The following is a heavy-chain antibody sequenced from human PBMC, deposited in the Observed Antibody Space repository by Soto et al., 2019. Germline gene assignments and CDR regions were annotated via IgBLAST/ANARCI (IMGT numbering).Heavy chain of an antibody. CDR3: ARDHQDYGSLYGMDV. CDR1: GFTFSSYA. Sequence: EVQLLESGGGLVQPGGSLRLSCAASGFTFSSYAMSWVRQAPGKGLEWVSAISGSGGSTYYADSVKGRFTISRDNSKNTLYLQMNSLRAEDTAVYYCARDHQDYGSLYGMDVWGQGTTVTVSS. J-gene: IGHJ6*02. D-gene: IGHD3-10*01. CDR2: ISGSGGST. V-gene: IGHV3-23*01.